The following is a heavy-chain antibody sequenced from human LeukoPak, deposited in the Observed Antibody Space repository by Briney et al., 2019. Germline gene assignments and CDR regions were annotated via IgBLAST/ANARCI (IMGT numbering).Heavy chain of an antibody. J-gene: IGHJ6*02. Sequence: GGSLRLSCAASGFTFSSYWMNWARQAPGKGLEWVASINHNGNVNYYVDSVKGRFTISRDNAKNSLYLQMSNLRAEDTAVYFCARGGGLDVSGQGATVTVSS. D-gene: IGHD3-16*01. CDR2: INHNGNVN. CDR3: ARGGGLDV. V-gene: IGHV3-7*03. CDR1: GFTFSSYW.